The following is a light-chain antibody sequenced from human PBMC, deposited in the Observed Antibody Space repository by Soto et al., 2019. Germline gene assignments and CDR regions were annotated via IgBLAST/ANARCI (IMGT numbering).Light chain of an antibody. Sequence: AIRMTQSPSSFSASTGDRVTITCRASQGIHNYLAWYQQKPGKAPQLLIHAASTLQSEVPSRFSGSGSGTDFTLTVSSLQSEDFATYYCQQYYNYPLTFGGGTKVEIK. J-gene: IGKJ4*01. CDR1: QGIHNY. CDR2: AAS. CDR3: QQYYNYPLT. V-gene: IGKV1-8*01.